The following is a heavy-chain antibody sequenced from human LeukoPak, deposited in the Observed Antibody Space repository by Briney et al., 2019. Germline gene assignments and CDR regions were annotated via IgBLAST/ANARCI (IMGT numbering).Heavy chain of an antibody. CDR2: ISSNGSTI. J-gene: IGHJ3*02. Sequence: PGGSLRLSCAASGFTFSSYEMNWVRQAPGKGLEWVSYISSNGSTIYHADSVKGRITISRDNAKNSLYLQMNSLSAEDTAVYYCARSPGISVTGADDAFDIWGQGTMVTVSS. D-gene: IGHD6-19*01. CDR1: GFTFSSYE. V-gene: IGHV3-48*03. CDR3: ARSPGISVTGADDAFDI.